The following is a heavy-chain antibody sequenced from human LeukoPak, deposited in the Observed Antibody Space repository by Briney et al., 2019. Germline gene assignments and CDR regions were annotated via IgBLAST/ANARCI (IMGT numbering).Heavy chain of an antibody. CDR2: ISSSGDTI. D-gene: IGHD3-3*01. Sequence: GGSLRLSCTASEFTFSSYEMNWVRQAPGKGLEWVSYISSSGDTIYYADSVKGRFTISRDNAKNSLYLQLNSLRAEDQAVYYCARVPRSSRIPIFRWGQGTLSPSPQ. J-gene: IGHJ4*02. V-gene: IGHV3-48*03. CDR3: ARVPRSSRIPIFR. CDR1: EFTFSSYE.